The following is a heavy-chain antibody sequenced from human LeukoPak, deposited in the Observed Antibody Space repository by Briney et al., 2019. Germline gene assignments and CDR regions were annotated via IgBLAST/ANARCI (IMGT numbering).Heavy chain of an antibody. CDR1: GFTFSSYS. V-gene: IGHV4-34*01. CDR3: ARGRGKWLLRYYFDY. D-gene: IGHD3-22*01. CDR2: INHSGST. Sequence: GSLRLSCAASGFTFSSYSMNWIRQPPGKGLEWIGEINHSGSTNYNPSLKSRVTISVDTSKNQFSLKLSSVTAADTAVYYCARGRGKWLLRYYFDYWGQGTLVTVSS. J-gene: IGHJ4*02.